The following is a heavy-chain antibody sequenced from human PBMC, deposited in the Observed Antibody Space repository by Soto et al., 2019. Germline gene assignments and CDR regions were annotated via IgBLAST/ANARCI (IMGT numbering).Heavy chain of an antibody. CDR2: INGDGTDT. CDR3: AREVGRGSGSYYLDY. D-gene: IGHD3-16*01. Sequence: GGSLRLSCAASGFTFSMYLMHWVRQAPGKGLLWVSRINGDGTDTTYADSVKGRFTISRDNAKNTVYLQMNGLRAEDTAVYYCAREVGRGSGSYYLDYWGQEPLVTVSS. V-gene: IGHV3-74*03. J-gene: IGHJ4*02. CDR1: GFTFSMYL.